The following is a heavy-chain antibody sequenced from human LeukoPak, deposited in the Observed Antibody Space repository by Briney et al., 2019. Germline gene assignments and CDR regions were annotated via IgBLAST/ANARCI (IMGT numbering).Heavy chain of an antibody. J-gene: IGHJ4*02. Sequence: GGSLRLSCAASGFTFSSYAMSWVRQAPGKGLEWVSAISGSGGSTYYADSVKGRFTISRDNSKNTLYLQMYSLRAEDTAVYYCAKDLLAAPNVDYWGQGTLVTVSS. CDR2: ISGSGGST. CDR3: AKDLLAAPNVDY. D-gene: IGHD6-6*01. CDR1: GFTFSSYA. V-gene: IGHV3-23*01.